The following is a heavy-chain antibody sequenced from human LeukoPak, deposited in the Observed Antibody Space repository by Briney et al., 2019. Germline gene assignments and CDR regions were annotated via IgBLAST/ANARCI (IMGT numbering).Heavy chain of an antibody. V-gene: IGHV1-46*01. CDR1: GYTFTNYY. CDR2: ISPSGGTT. J-gene: IGHJ4*02. D-gene: IGHD2-15*01. Sequence: GASVNISCKASGYTFTNYYFHWVRQAPGQGLEWMGVISPSGGTTDYAQKFQGRVTMTRDTSTSTVYMELSSLRSEDTAVYYCARRSKEYCSVGSCYGGFDYWGQGTLVTVSS. CDR3: ARRSKEYCSVGSCYGGFDY.